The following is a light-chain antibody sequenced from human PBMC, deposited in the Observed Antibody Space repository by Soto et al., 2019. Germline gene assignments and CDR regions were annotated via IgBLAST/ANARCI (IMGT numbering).Light chain of an antibody. J-gene: IGKJ2*01. CDR1: QSVSSSY. CDR2: GAS. Sequence: EIVLTQSPCTLSLSTGERATLSCRASQSVSSSYLAWYQQKPGQAPRLIIYGASSRATGIPDRFSGSGSGTDFTLTISRLEPEDFVVYYCQQYGSSPRTFGQGTKLEIK. CDR3: QQYGSSPRT. V-gene: IGKV3-20*01.